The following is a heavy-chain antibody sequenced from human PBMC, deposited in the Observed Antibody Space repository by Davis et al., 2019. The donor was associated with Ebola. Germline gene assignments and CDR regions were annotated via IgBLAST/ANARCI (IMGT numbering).Heavy chain of an antibody. V-gene: IGHV1-2*04. D-gene: IGHD1-26*01. Sequence: AASVKVSCKASGYTFTGYYMHWVRQAPGQGLEWMGWINPNSGGTNYAQKFQGWVTMTRDTSISTAYMELSSLRSEDTAVYYCARRGIVGATGIYYYGMDVWGQGTTVTVSS. CDR1: GYTFTGYY. J-gene: IGHJ6*02. CDR2: INPNSGGT. CDR3: ARRGIVGATGIYYYGMDV.